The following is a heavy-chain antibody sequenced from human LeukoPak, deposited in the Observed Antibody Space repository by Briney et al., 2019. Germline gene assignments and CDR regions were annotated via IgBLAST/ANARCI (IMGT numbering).Heavy chain of an antibody. D-gene: IGHD2-2*01. CDR1: GGSISSYY. V-gene: IGHV4-59*03. J-gene: IGHJ3*02. Sequence: PSETLSLTCTVSGGSISSYYWSWIRQPPGKGLEWIGYISNSGSTNYNPSLKSRVTISVDKSKNQFSLKLSSVTAADTAVHYCATCTTSCYGWFHIWGQGTMVTVSS. CDR2: ISNSGST. CDR3: ATCTTSCYGWFHI.